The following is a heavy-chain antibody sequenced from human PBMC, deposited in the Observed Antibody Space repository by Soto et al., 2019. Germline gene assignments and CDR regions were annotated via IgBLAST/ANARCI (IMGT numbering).Heavy chain of an antibody. CDR1: GYFFTKYA. CDR3: AIRGTVVFPRDWFDP. CDR2: INAGNGDT. V-gene: IGHV1-3*01. Sequence: QVQLVQSGAEVRKPGASVRVSCKASGYFFTKYAIHWLRQAPGQRLEWMGWINAGNGDTRYSQKFQGRVTFIRDTSTSAAYMDLSSLRSEDTAVYYCAIRGTVVFPRDWFDPWGQGTLVTVSS. D-gene: IGHD3-10*01. J-gene: IGHJ5*02.